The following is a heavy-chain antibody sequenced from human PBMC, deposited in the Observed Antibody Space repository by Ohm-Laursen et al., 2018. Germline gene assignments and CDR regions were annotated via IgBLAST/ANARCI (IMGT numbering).Heavy chain of an antibody. CDR3: AKAPGGLPYYFDY. D-gene: IGHD4-11*01. J-gene: IGHJ4*02. CDR1: GFSFINHA. V-gene: IGHV3-NL1*01. Sequence: SLRLSCTASGFSFINHAMHWVRQAPGKGLDWVAVIHSGEGTYYADSVKDRFTISRDNSKNTLYLQMNSLRAEDTAVYYCAKAPGGLPYYFDYWGQGTLVTVSS. CDR2: IHSGEGT.